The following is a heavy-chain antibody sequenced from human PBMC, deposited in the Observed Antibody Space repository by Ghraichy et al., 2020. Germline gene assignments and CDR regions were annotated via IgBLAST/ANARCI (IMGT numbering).Heavy chain of an antibody. CDR1: GGSISSGGYY. D-gene: IGHD2-15*01. J-gene: IGHJ6*02. V-gene: IGHV4-31*03. CDR2: IYYSGST. CDR3: ARGGEKGGYCSGGSCHPHYYYGMDV. Sequence: TLSLTCTVSGGSISSGGYYWSWIRQHPGKGLEWIGYIYYSGSTYYNPSLKSRVTISVDTSKNQFSLKLSSVTAADTAVYYCARGGEKGGYCSGGSCHPHYYYGMDVWGQGTTVTVSS.